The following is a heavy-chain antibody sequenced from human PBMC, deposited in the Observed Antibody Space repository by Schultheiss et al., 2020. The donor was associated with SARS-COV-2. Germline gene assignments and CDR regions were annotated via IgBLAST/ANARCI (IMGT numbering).Heavy chain of an antibody. CDR2: IIPIFGTA. V-gene: IGHV1-69*13. Sequence: SVKVSCKASEGTFTSYAISWLRQAPGQGLEWMGGIIPIFGTANYAQKFQGRVTITADESTSTAYMELSSLRSEDTAVYYCARGRGFWELGSGGGDMDVWGQGTTVTVSS. CDR1: EGTFTSYA. CDR3: ARGRGFWELGSGGGDMDV. D-gene: IGHD3-10*01. J-gene: IGHJ6*02.